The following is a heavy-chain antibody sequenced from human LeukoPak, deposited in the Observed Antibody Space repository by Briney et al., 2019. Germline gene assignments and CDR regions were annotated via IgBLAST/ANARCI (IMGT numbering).Heavy chain of an antibody. CDR1: GFTFSDYY. CDR3: AKDGDTVSGTYYFDMDV. J-gene: IGHJ6*03. Sequence: GGSLRLSCAASGFTFSDYYMSWIRQAPGKGLEWISYISSSGSTIYYADSVKGRFTISRDNSRNTLYLQMNSLRAEDTALYYCAKDGDTVSGTYYFDMDVWGKGTTVSIS. V-gene: IGHV3-11*04. CDR2: ISSSGSTI. D-gene: IGHD1-26*01.